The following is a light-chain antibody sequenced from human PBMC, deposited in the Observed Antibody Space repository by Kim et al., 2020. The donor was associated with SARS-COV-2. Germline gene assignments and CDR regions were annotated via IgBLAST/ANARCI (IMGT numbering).Light chain of an antibody. CDR2: EVS. V-gene: IGKV3-11*01. Sequence: EIVLTQSPAMLSLSPGERATLPCRASQSVSDSLAWYQQKPGQAPRLLIYEVSHRATGIPARFSGSGSGTDFTLSINSLEPEDFAVYYCQQRSNWPTFGQGTKLEI. J-gene: IGKJ2*01. CDR3: QQRSNWPT. CDR1: QSVSDS.